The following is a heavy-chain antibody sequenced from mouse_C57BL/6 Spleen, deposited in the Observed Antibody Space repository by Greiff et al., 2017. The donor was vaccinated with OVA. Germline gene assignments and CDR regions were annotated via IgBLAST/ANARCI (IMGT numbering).Heavy chain of an antibody. D-gene: IGHD2-3*01. CDR3: ARADGYYLGAMDY. V-gene: IGHV1-82*01. CDR1: GYAFSSSW. CDR2: IYPGDGDT. J-gene: IGHJ4*01. Sequence: QVQLKQSGPELVKPGASVKISCKASGYAFSSSWMNWVKQRPGKGLEWIGRIYPGDGDTNYNGKFKGKATLTADKSSSTAYMQLSSLTSEDSAVYFCARADGYYLGAMDYWGQGTSVTVSS.